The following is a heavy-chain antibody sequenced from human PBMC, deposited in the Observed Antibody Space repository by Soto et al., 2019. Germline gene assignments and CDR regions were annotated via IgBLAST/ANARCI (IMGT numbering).Heavy chain of an antibody. J-gene: IGHJ5*02. CDR3: ARAVNWNEFDP. D-gene: IGHD1-1*01. Sequence: GSLRLSCVASGFTFANYVMSWIRQAPGKGLEWVSYIHSSGATIYYADSVKGRFTISRDNAKNSLYLQMNSLRAEDTAVYYCARAVNWNEFDPWGQGTLVTVSS. CDR1: GFTFANYV. V-gene: IGHV3-11*01. CDR2: IHSSGATI.